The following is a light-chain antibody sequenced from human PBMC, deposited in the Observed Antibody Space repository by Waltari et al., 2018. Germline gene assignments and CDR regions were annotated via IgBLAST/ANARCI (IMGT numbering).Light chain of an antibody. CDR2: SAS. V-gene: IGKV1-39*01. Sequence: DILMTQSPPSLAASIGDKVTITCRPSQHANTFLNWFQQPPGKAPKLLIYSASTLQTGVPSRFSGTGSGTDFTLTISGLQPEDVATYFCQQVSSLPLTFGGGTK. CDR1: QHANTF. J-gene: IGKJ4*01. CDR3: QQVSSLPLT.